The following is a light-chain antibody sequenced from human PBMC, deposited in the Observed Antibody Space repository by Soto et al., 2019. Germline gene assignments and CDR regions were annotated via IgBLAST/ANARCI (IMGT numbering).Light chain of an antibody. V-gene: IGLV2-14*01. CDR1: SSDVGGYNY. CDR3: SSYTSSNTVV. Sequence: QSVLTQPASVSGSPGQSITISCTGTSSDVGGYNYVSWYQQHPGKAPKLMIYEVTNRPSGVSNRFSGSKSGNTASLTISGLQAEDEADYYCSSYTSSNTVVFDGGTKLTVL. CDR2: EVT. J-gene: IGLJ2*01.